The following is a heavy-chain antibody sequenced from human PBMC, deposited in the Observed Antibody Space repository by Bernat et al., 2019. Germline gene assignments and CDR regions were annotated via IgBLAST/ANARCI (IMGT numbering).Heavy chain of an antibody. V-gene: IGHV3-23*01. CDR1: GFTFSSYA. Sequence: EVQLLESGGGLVQPGGSLRLSCAASGFTFSSYAMSWVRQAPGKGLEWVSAISGSGGSTYYADSVKGRFTISRDNSKNTLYLQMNSLRAEDTAVYYCAKQEQQRLRSQKSFDYWGQGTLVTVSS. CDR3: AKQEQQRLRSQKSFDY. J-gene: IGHJ4*02. CDR2: ISGSGGST. D-gene: IGHD6-25*01.